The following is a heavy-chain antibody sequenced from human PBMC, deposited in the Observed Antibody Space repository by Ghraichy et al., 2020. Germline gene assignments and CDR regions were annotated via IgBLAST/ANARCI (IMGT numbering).Heavy chain of an antibody. D-gene: IGHD3-10*01. CDR1: RFTFSNYW. CDR3: ARVGYYYASGSYHVAGAIDY. V-gene: IGHV3-7*03. J-gene: IGHJ4*02. CDR2: IKEDGSEK. Sequence: LSLTCAASRFTFSNYWMTWVRQAPGKGLEWVANIKEDGSEKYYVDSVKGRFTISRDNAKNSLYLQMNSLRAEDTAVYYCARVGYYYASGSYHVAGAIDYWGQGTLVTGSS.